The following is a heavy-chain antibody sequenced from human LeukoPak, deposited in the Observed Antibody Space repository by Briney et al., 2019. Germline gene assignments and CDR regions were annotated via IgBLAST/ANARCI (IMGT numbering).Heavy chain of an antibody. J-gene: IGHJ4*02. Sequence: PSETLSLTCTVSGGSISSYCWSWVRQPPGKGPEWIGYIYPSGSTDYNPSLRSRVTMSVDTSKSQLSMELRYLTAADTAMYYCATSYDSKTAPYDVWGQGILVTVSS. CDR2: IYPSGST. V-gene: IGHV4-4*09. CDR3: ATSYDSKTAPYDV. D-gene: IGHD3-3*01. CDR1: GGSISSYC.